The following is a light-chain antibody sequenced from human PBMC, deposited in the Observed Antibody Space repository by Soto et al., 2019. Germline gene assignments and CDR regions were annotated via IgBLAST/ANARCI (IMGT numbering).Light chain of an antibody. CDR3: QEYNTWPWT. Sequence: DIQMTQSPSTLSASVGDIVTICCRASQSIITWLAFYQQKPGKAPKLLIYDASTLQSGVPSRFSGSGSGTEFSLTINSLQSEDFAVYYCQEYNTWPWTFGQGTKVDIK. J-gene: IGKJ1*01. CDR2: DAS. CDR1: QSIITW. V-gene: IGKV1-5*01.